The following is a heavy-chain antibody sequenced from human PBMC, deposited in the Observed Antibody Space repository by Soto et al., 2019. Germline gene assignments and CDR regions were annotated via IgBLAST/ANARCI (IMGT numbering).Heavy chain of an antibody. Sequence: SGGSLRLSCAASGFTFSSYAMSWVRQAPGKGLEWVSAISGSGGSTYYADSVKGRFTISRDNSKNTLYLQMNSLRAEDTAVYYCAKVGAYGDYGALAFDIWGQGTMVTV. J-gene: IGHJ3*02. V-gene: IGHV3-23*01. CDR3: AKVGAYGDYGALAFDI. CDR2: ISGSGGST. CDR1: GFTFSSYA. D-gene: IGHD4-17*01.